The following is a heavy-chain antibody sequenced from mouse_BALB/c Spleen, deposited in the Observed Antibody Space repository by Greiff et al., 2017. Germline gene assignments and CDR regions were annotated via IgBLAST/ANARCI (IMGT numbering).Heavy chain of an antibody. J-gene: IGHJ4*01. CDR2: ISSGGSYT. V-gene: IGHV5-6*01. Sequence: VQLQQSGGDLVKPGGSLKLSCAASGFTFSSYGMSWVRQTPDKRLEWVATISSGGSYTYYPDSVKGRFTISRDNAKNTLYLQMSSLKSEDTAMFYCARQEVRAYAMDYWGQGTSVTVSS. D-gene: IGHD2-14*01. CDR1: GFTFSSYG. CDR3: ARQEVRAYAMDY.